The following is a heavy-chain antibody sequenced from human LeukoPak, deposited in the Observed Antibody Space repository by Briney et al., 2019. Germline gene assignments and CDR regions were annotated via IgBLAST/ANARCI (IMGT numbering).Heavy chain of an antibody. CDR3: ARGGRSPYDY. CDR2: INHSGST. CDR1: GGSFSGYY. D-gene: IGHD6-13*01. V-gene: IGHV4-34*01. J-gene: IGHJ4*02. Sequence: SETLSLTCAVYGGSFSGYYWSWIRQPPRKGLEWIGEINHSGSTNYNPSLKSRVTISVDTSKNQFSLKLSSVTAADTAVYYCARGGRSPYDYWGQGTLVTVSS.